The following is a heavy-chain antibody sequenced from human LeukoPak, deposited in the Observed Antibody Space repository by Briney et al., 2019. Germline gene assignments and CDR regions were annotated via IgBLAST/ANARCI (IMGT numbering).Heavy chain of an antibody. Sequence: GGSLRLSCVSSGFTIGSAWVSWVRQAPGKGLEWLGHIKSEGEGATTDYAAPAKGRFAISRDDSKNMIYLQMSSLKIDDTAIYYCIAHFPYFYGFDVWGKGTTVTVSS. J-gene: IGHJ6*04. CDR3: IAHFPYFYGFDV. D-gene: IGHD3-3*02. CDR1: GFTIGSAW. V-gene: IGHV3-15*01. CDR2: IKSEGEGATT.